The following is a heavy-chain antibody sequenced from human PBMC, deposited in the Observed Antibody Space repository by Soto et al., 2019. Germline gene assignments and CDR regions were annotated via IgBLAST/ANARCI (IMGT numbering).Heavy chain of an antibody. CDR3: ARDRGRVDCTNGVCYASENYYYYYGMDV. CDR1: GFTFSSYA. CDR2: ISYDGSNK. V-gene: IGHV3-30-3*01. Sequence: GGSLRLSCAASGFTFSSYAMHWVRQAPGKGLEWVAVISYDGSNKYYADSVKGRFTISRDNSKNTLYLQMNSLRAEDTAVYYYARDRGRVDCTNGVCYASENYYYYYGMDVWGQGTTVTVSS. J-gene: IGHJ6*02. D-gene: IGHD2-8*01.